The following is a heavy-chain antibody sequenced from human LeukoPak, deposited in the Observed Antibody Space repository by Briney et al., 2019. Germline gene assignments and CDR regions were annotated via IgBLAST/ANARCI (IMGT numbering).Heavy chain of an antibody. J-gene: IGHJ4*02. CDR3: ARSEGGSENY. D-gene: IGHD1-26*01. CDR1: GFIFNSYG. Sequence: PGGSLILSCEASGFIFNSYGMNWVRQAPGRGLEWVSSISSTGSYIFYADSVKGRFTISRDDAKNSVYLQMNTLRAEDTGIYYCARSEGGSENYWGQGILVAVSP. CDR2: ISSTGSYI. V-gene: IGHV3-21*01.